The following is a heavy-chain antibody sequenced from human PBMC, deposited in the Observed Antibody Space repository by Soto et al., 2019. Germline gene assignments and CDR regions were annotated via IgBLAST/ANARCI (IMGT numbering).Heavy chain of an antibody. Sequence: SVKVSCKASGYTFTGYGLAWLRQAPGQGPEWMGGVSTNDDRTNYARKFQGRVTMTTDRSTTTTSMELRSLGTDDTAVYYCARELNTESSAYYSFAFWGQGTLVTVSS. CDR3: ARELNTESSAYYSFAF. CDR2: VSTNDDRT. D-gene: IGHD3-22*01. J-gene: IGHJ4*02. V-gene: IGHV1-18*01. CDR1: GYTFTGYG.